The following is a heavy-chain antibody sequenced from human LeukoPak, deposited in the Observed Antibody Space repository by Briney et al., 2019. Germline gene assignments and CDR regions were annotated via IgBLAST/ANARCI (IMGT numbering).Heavy chain of an antibody. Sequence: ESGPYAGEPTQTLTLTCTFSGFSLSTSGVGVGWIRQPPGKALEWLALIYWDDDKRYSPSLKSRLTITKDTSKNQVVLTMTNMDPVDTATYYCAHRPPGIYRSGGSCYTGFYGDYYFDYWGQGTLVTVSS. D-gene: IGHD2-15*01. V-gene: IGHV2-5*02. J-gene: IGHJ4*02. CDR2: IYWDDDK. CDR3: AHRPPGIYRSGGSCYTGFYGDYYFDY. CDR1: GFSLSTSGVG.